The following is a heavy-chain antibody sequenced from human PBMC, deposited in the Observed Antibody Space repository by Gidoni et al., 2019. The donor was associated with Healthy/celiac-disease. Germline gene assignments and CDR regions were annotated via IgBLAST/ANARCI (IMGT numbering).Heavy chain of an antibody. Sequence: QVQLVESGGGVVQPGRSLRLSCAASGFTFSSYGMHWVRQAPGKGLEWVAVISYDGSNKYYADSVKGRFTISRDNSKNTLYLQMNSLRAEDTAVYYCANLVGPTYYYDSSGHENDAFDIWGQGTMVTVSS. CDR1: GFTFSSYG. V-gene: IGHV3-30*18. CDR2: ISYDGSNK. CDR3: ANLVGPTYYYDSSGHENDAFDI. D-gene: IGHD3-22*01. J-gene: IGHJ3*02.